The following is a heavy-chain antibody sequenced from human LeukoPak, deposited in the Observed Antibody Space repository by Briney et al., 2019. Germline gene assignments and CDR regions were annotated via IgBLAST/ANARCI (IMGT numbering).Heavy chain of an antibody. CDR1: GFTFSSYA. V-gene: IGHV3-23*01. CDR3: AKPMMVRGVIIMYYFDY. D-gene: IGHD3-10*01. J-gene: IGHJ4*02. CDR2: ISGSGGST. Sequence: GGSLRLSCAASGFTFSSYAMSWVRQAPGKGLEWVSAISGSGGSTYYADSVKGRFTISRDNSKNTLYLQMNSLRAEDTAVYYCAKPMMVRGVIIMYYFDYWGQGTLVTVSS.